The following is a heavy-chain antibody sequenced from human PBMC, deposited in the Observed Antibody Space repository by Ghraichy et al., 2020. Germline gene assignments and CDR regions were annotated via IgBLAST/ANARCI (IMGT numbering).Heavy chain of an antibody. Sequence: SCAASGFTFSDYTMNWVRQAPGKGLEWVSSISYSSSYIYYTDSLKGRFTTSRDNAKNSLYLQMNSLRAEDTAVYYCARAPTGYNYGSSSYYFDYWGQGTLVTVS. D-gene: IGHD5-18*01. V-gene: IGHV3-21*06. J-gene: IGHJ4*02. CDR2: ISYSSSYI. CDR3: ARAPTGYNYGSSSYYFDY. CDR1: GFTFSDYT.